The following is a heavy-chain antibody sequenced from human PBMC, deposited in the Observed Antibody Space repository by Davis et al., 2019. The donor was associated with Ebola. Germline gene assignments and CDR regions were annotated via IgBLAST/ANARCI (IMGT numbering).Heavy chain of an antibody. CDR1: AFTVSSNY. J-gene: IGHJ6*02. Sequence: GSLRLSCAASAFTVSSNYMSWIRQPPGKGLEWLGEINHSGSTNYNPSLKSRVTISVDTSKNQFSLKLSSVTAADTAVYYCARGPSVRGMDVWGQGTTVTVSS. V-gene: IGHV4-34*01. CDR2: INHSGST. CDR3: ARGPSVRGMDV. D-gene: IGHD3-10*01.